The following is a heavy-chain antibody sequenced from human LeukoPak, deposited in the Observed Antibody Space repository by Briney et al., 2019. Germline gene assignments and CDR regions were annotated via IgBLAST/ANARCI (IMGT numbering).Heavy chain of an antibody. CDR2: ISSSGSTI. Sequence: GGSLRLSCAASGYAFSSHGLTWVRQAPGKGLEWVSYISSSGSTIYYADSVKGRFTISRDNAKISLYLQMNSLGAEDTAVYYCARVHYYDTSGSFDSWGQGTLVTVSS. J-gene: IGHJ4*02. D-gene: IGHD3-22*01. CDR3: ARVHYYDTSGSFDS. CDR1: GYAFSSHG. V-gene: IGHV3-48*03.